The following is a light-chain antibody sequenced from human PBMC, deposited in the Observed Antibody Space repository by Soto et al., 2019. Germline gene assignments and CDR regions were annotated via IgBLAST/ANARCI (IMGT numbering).Light chain of an antibody. J-gene: IGKJ2*01. CDR2: GAS. CDR1: QSVSSSY. CDR3: QQYGSSPYT. V-gene: IGKV3-20*01. Sequence: EIVLTQSPGTLSLSPGERATLSCRASQSVSSSYLAWYQQNPGQAPRPLIYGASSRATGIPDRFSGSGSGTDFTLTISRLEPEDFAVYYCQQYGSSPYTFVQGTTLEIK.